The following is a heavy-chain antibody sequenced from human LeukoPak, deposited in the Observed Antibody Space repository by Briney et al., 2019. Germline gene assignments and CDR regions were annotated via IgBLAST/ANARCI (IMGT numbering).Heavy chain of an antibody. D-gene: IGHD5-18*01. J-gene: IGHJ4*02. CDR2: IESKTDGGTT. CDR1: GFSFSDAW. CDR3: ARDRSAVDTAINHIFDY. V-gene: IGHV3-15*04. Sequence: GGSLRLSCAASGFSFSDAWMSWVRQIPGKGLEWVGRIESKTDGGTTDYAAPVKGRFIISRDDSTNTLYLQMNSLRAEDTAVYYCARDRSAVDTAINHIFDYWGQGTLVTVSS.